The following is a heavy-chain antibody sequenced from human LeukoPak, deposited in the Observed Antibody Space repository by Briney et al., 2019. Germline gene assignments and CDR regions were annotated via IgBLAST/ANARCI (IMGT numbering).Heavy chain of an antibody. J-gene: IGHJ4*02. V-gene: IGHV4-59*01. Sequence: SETLSLTCTVSGGSISTYYWSWIRQPPGKGLEWIAHMYYSGSTNYNPSLKSRVTISVDTSKNQFSLNLSSLTAADTAVYYCARLGFNSPIDYWGQGTVDTVSS. CDR2: MYYSGST. CDR1: GGSISTYY. D-gene: IGHD3-16*01. CDR3: ARLGFNSPIDY.